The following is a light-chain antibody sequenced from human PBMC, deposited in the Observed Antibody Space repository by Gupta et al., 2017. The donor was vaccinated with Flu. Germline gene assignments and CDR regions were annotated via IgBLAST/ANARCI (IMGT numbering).Light chain of an antibody. V-gene: IGLV6-57*01. CDR2: EDK. J-gene: IGLJ3*02. CDR3: QAYNSSAWV. Sequence: FLLTQPHSVSESPATTITLSFTRSSGSIDSNYVQWYQQRPGSPPNLLFYEDKHRPSGVPARFSGSTDASSTSANLTISGLEAEADDYYYCQAYNSSAWVFGGGTTLTVL. CDR1: SGSIDSNY.